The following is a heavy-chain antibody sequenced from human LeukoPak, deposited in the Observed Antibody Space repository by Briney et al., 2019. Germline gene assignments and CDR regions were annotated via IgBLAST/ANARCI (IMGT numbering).Heavy chain of an antibody. CDR2: INHSGST. CDR1: GGSFSGYY. V-gene: IGHV4-34*01. D-gene: IGHD1-26*01. Sequence: PSETLSLTCAVYGGSFSGYYWSWIRQPPGKGLEWIGEINHSGSTNYNPSLKSRVTISVDTSKNQSSLKLSSVTAADTAVYNCAGSVGVGATSAYYYFDYWGQGTLVTVSS. J-gene: IGHJ4*02. CDR3: AGSVGVGATSAYYYFDY.